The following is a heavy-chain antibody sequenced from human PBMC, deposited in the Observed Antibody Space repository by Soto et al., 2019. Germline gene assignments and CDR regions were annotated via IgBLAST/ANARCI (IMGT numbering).Heavy chain of an antibody. D-gene: IGHD6-6*01. J-gene: IGHJ6*02. Sequence: ASVKVSCKASGYTFTGYYMHWVRQAPGQGLEWMGWINPNSGGTNYAQKFQGWVTMTRDTSISTAYMELSRLRSDDTAVYYCAREGSSSSRLHGMDVWGQGTTVIVSS. CDR3: AREGSSSSRLHGMDV. CDR2: INPNSGGT. V-gene: IGHV1-2*04. CDR1: GYTFTGYY.